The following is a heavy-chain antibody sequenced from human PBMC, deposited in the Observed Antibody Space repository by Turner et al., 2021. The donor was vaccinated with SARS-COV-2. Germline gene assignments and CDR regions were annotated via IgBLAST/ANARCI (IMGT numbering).Heavy chain of an antibody. J-gene: IGHJ5*02. CDR3: ARGRGGGGSSNNWFDP. CDR2: IYYSGRT. Sequence: QVQLQESGPGLVKPSETLSLTCTVSGGSISSYYWSWIRQPPGKGLEWIGYIYYSGRTNYNPSRKSRVSISVDTSKNQFSLKLTSVTAADTAVYYCARGRGGGGSSNNWFDPWGQGTLVIVSS. V-gene: IGHV4-59*01. CDR1: GGSISSYY. D-gene: IGHD2-15*01.